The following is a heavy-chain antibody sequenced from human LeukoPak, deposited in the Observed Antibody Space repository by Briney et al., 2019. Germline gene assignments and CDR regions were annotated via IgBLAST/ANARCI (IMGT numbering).Heavy chain of an antibody. CDR3: ATPAMGIVVASHYYYYGMDV. Sequence: ASVKVSCKVSGYTLTELSMHWVRQAPGKGLEWMGGFEPEDGETIYAQKFQGRVTMTEDTSTDTAYMELSSLRSEDTAVYYCATPAMGIVVASHYYYYGMDVWGQGTTVTVSS. V-gene: IGHV1-24*01. CDR1: GYTLTELS. D-gene: IGHD6-19*01. CDR2: FEPEDGET. J-gene: IGHJ6*02.